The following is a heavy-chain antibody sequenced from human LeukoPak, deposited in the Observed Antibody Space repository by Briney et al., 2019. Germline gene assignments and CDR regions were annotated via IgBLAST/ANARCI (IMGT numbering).Heavy chain of an antibody. Sequence: KPSETLSLTCAVYGGSFSGDFWSWLRQSPGKGLEWIGEIKHDGSTTYNPSLKSRVTISVDTSKNQFSLKLSSVTAANTAMYYCARVKRKYQVLKPLHETPSHYFDYWGQGTLVTVSS. CDR1: GGSFSGDF. J-gene: IGHJ4*02. V-gene: IGHV4-34*01. CDR2: IKHDGST. CDR3: ARVKRKYQVLKPLHETPSHYFDY. D-gene: IGHD2-2*01.